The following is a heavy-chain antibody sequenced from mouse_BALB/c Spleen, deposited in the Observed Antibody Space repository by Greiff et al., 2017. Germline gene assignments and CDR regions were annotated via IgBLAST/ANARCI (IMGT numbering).Heavy chain of an antibody. CDR2: INPYNDGT. Sequence: VQLQQSGPELVKPGASVKMSCKASGYTFTSYVMHWVKQKPGQGLEWIGYINPYNDGTKYNEKFKGKATLTSDKSSSTAYMELSSLTSEDSAVYYCASYYGSTWFAYWGQGTLVTVSA. CDR1: GYTFTSYV. D-gene: IGHD1-1*01. V-gene: IGHV1-14*01. CDR3: ASYYGSTWFAY. J-gene: IGHJ3*01.